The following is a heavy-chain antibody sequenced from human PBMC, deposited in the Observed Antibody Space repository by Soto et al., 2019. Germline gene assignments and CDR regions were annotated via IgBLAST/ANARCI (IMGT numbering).Heavy chain of an antibody. CDR3: ARLDFDTIPAPVVPAATAWFDP. V-gene: IGHV4-59*08. J-gene: IGHJ5*02. Sequence: PSETLSLTCTVSGGSISSYYWSWIRQPPGKGLEWIGYIYYSGSTNYNPSLKSRVTISVDTSKNQFSLKLSSVTAADTAVYYCARLDFDTIPAPVVPAATAWFDPWGQGTLVTVSS. CDR2: IYYSGST. D-gene: IGHD2-2*01. CDR1: GGSISSYY.